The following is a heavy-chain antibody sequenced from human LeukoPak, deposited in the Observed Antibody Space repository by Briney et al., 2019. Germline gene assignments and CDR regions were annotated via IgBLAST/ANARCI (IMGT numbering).Heavy chain of an antibody. J-gene: IGHJ4*02. V-gene: IGHV3-53*01. CDR3: ARESGYSYGLAGFFDY. Sequence: GGSLRLSCGASGFTVSSNYMSWVRQAPGKGLEWVSVIYSDGRIHYADSVKGRFTISRDDSKNTLYLQMNNLRAEDTAVYYCARESGYSYGLAGFFDYWGQGTLVTVSS. CDR2: IYSDGRI. CDR1: GFTVSSNY. D-gene: IGHD5-18*01.